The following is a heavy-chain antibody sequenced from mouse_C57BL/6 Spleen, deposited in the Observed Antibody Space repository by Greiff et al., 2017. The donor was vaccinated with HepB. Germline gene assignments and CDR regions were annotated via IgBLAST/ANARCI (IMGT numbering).Heavy chain of an antibody. CDR1: GFTFSDYG. J-gene: IGHJ1*03. Sequence: EVQLQESGGGLVKPGGSLKLSCAASGFTFSDYGMHWVRQAPEKGLEWVAYISSGSSTIYYADTVKGRFTISRDNAKNTLFLQMTSLRSEDTAMYYCARRATPGYFDVWGTGTTVTVSS. V-gene: IGHV5-17*01. CDR3: ARRATPGYFDV. CDR2: ISSGSSTI. D-gene: IGHD3-1*01.